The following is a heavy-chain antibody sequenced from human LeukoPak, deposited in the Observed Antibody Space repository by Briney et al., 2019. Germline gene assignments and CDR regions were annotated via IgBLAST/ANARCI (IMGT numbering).Heavy chain of an antibody. V-gene: IGHV3-48*04. CDR2: IRSSGSPI. J-gene: IGHJ1*01. CDR3: ARSSDSSSLQYFQH. D-gene: IGHD6-6*01. Sequence: GGSLRLSCAASGFTFSSYSMTWVRQAPGKGLEWISYIRSSGSPIYYADSVRGRFTISKDNAKNSLYLEMSSLRGEDTAVYYCARSSDSSSLQYFQHWGQGTLVTVSS. CDR1: GFTFSSYS.